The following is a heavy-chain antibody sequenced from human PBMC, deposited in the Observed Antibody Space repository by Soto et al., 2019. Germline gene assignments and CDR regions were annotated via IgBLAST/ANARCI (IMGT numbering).Heavy chain of an antibody. V-gene: IGHV4-39*01. D-gene: IGHD6-13*01. CDR2: IFYTGST. CDR1: CPSIPSNSCY. Sequence: LSEPLSPTSTFSCPSIPSNSCYWTWSRHPPWKGLEWIGSIFYTGSTYYSPSLKGRLTISVDPSKNQFSLKLTYVTAADTAMYYCARPKTIGAAAGKGWFDPWGQGTLVTVS. J-gene: IGHJ5*02. CDR3: ARPKTIGAAAGKGWFDP.